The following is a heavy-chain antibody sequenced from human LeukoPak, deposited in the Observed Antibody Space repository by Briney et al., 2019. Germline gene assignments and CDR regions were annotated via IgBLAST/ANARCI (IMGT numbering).Heavy chain of an antibody. CDR3: ARSGAAAIRGPFDY. CDR1: GGSISSGGYY. CDR2: IYYSGST. J-gene: IGHJ4*02. V-gene: IGHV4-31*03. D-gene: IGHD2-2*02. Sequence: SETLSLTCTVSGGSISSGGYYWSWIRQHPGKGLKWIGYIYYSGSTYYNPSLKSRVTISVDTSKNQFSLKLSSVTAADTAVYYCARSGAAAIRGPFDYWGQGTLVTVSS.